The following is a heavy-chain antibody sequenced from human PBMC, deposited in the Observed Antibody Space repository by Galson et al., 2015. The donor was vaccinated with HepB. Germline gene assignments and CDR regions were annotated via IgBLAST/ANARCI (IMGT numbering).Heavy chain of an antibody. Sequence: SLRLSCAASGFTFSSYSMNWVRQAPGKGLEWVSSISSSSSYIYYADSVKGRFTISRDNAKNSLYLQMNSLRAEDTAVYYCACPDYYGSGSYANWFDPWGQGALVTVSS. J-gene: IGHJ5*02. CDR2: ISSSSSYI. CDR1: GFTFSSYS. V-gene: IGHV3-21*01. D-gene: IGHD3-10*01. CDR3: ACPDYYGSGSYANWFDP.